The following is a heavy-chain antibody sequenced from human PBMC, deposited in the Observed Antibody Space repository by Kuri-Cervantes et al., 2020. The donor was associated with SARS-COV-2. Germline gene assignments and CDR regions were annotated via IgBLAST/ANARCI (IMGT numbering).Heavy chain of an antibody. J-gene: IGHJ4*02. Sequence: GSLRLSCAVYGGSFSGYYWSWIRQPPGKGLEWIGEINHSGSTNYNPSLKSRVTISVDTSKNQFSLKLSSVTAADTAVYYCARVKAAAGRSDYWGQRTLVNVSS. CDR2: INHSGST. CDR3: ARVKAAAGRSDY. CDR1: GGSFSGYY. D-gene: IGHD6-13*01. V-gene: IGHV4-34*01.